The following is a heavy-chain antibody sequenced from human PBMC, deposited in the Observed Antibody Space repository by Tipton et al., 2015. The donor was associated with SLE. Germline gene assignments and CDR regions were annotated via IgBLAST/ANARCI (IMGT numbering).Heavy chain of an antibody. V-gene: IGHV4-59*11. J-gene: IGHJ4*02. D-gene: IGHD3-10*01. Sequence: GLVKPSETMSLTCSVSGVSISSHYWGWIRQPPGKGLEWIGSIYHSGSTNYNPSLKSRVTISVDTSKNQFSLKLASVTAADTAVYYCARRDYYGSLHWGQGTLVTVSS. CDR1: GVSISSHY. CDR3: ARRDYYGSLH. CDR2: IYHSGST.